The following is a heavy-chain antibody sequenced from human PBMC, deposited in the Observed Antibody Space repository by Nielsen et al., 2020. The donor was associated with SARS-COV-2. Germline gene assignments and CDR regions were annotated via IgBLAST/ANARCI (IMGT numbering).Heavy chain of an antibody. J-gene: IGHJ6*02. CDR1: GFTFSSYS. CDR2: ISSSSSYI. V-gene: IGHV3-21*03. D-gene: IGHD4-17*01. Sequence: GGSLRLSCAASGFTFSSYSMNWVRQAPGKGLEWVSSISSSSSYIYYADSVKGRFTISRDNAKNSLYLQMNSLRPEDTAVYYCARDKGDYGSEAAGMDVWGQGTTVTVSS. CDR3: ARDKGDYGSEAAGMDV.